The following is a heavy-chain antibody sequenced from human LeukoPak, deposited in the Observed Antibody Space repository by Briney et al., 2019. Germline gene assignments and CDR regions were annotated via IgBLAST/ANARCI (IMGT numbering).Heavy chain of an antibody. CDR2: INSSGGST. D-gene: IGHD3-3*01. CDR3: ARDSLHYDFWSGGGTFDY. J-gene: IGHJ4*02. Sequence: ASVKVSCKASGYTFTSYYMHWVRQAPGQGLEWMGIINSSGGSTSYAQKFQGRVTMTRDTSTSTVYMELSSLRSEDTAVYYCARDSLHYDFWSGGGTFDYWGQGTLVTVSS. CDR1: GYTFTSYY. V-gene: IGHV1-46*01.